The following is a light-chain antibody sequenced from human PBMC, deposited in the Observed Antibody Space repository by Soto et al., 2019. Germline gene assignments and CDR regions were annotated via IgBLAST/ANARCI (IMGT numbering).Light chain of an antibody. CDR1: SSNIGKYY. CDR3: AAWDDSLSGLYV. CDR2: RND. Sequence: QSVLTQPPSVSAAPGQKVTMSCSGGSSNIGKYYVYWYQQLPGTAPKLLIYRNDQRPSGVPERLSGSKSGTSASLAISGLRSEDEADYYCAAWDDSLSGLYVFGTGTKVTVL. V-gene: IGLV1-47*01. J-gene: IGLJ1*01.